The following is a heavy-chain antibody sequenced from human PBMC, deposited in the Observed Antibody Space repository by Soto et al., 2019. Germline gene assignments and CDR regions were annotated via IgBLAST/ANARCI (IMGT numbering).Heavy chain of an antibody. Sequence: QVQLAQSGPELKKPGASLEVSCRASGYTFSNYGISWVRQVPGQGLEWMAWISVKNGDTNFAQKFQGRLSVTTDTSTSTAYLNLRSLRSDDTAVYYCARLTTLSSPKYRFYYMDIWGKGTTVTVSS. V-gene: IGHV1-18*01. CDR2: ISVKNGDT. CDR3: ARLTTLSSPKYRFYYMDI. CDR1: GYTFSNYG. D-gene: IGHD4-4*01. J-gene: IGHJ6*03.